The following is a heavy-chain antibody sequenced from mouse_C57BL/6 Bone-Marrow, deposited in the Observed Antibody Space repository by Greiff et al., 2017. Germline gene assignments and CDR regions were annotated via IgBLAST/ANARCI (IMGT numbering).Heavy chain of an antibody. CDR3: ARSSYYYSGCSFAY. CDR2: INPNTGGT. CDR1: GYTFTDYY. Sequence: EVQLQQSGPELVKPGASVKISCKASGYTFTDYYMNWVKQSPEKSLEWIGEINPNTGGTTYNQKFKGKATLTGDKSSSTAYLQLNSLTSEDTAVYYCARSSYYYSGCSFAYWGQGTLVTVSA. V-gene: IGHV1-42*01. J-gene: IGHJ3*01. D-gene: IGHD1-3*01.